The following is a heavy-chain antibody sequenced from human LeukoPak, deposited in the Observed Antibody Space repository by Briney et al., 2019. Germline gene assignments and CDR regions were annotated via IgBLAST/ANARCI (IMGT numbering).Heavy chain of an antibody. Sequence: GGSLRLSCAASGFTFSSYAMSWVRQAPGKGLEWVSAVSASGGNTYYADSVKGRFTSSRDNSKNTLYLQVNSLRAEDTAVYYCGKGLYHDYSGIGDYWGQGTLVTVSS. V-gene: IGHV3-23*01. CDR3: GKGLYHDYSGIGDY. CDR2: VSASGGNT. D-gene: IGHD3-22*01. CDR1: GFTFSSYA. J-gene: IGHJ4*02.